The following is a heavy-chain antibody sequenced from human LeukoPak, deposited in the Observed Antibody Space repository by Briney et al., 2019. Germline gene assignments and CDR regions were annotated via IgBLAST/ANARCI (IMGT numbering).Heavy chain of an antibody. D-gene: IGHD6-13*01. V-gene: IGHV1-8*02. Sequence: ASVKVSCKASGYTFTGYYMHWVRQAPGQGLEWVGWINPNSGNTGYAQKFQGRVTMTRNTSISTAYMELSSLRSEDTAVYYCARTTRRSSWYALSFYYFDYWGQGTLVTVSS. CDR3: ARTTRRSSWYALSFYYFDY. CDR1: GYTFTGYY. J-gene: IGHJ4*02. CDR2: INPNSGNT.